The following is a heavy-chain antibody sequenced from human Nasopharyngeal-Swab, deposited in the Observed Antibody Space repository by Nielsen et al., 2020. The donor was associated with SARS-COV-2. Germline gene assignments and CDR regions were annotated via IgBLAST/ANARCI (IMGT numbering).Heavy chain of an antibody. CDR2: IKQDGSEK. J-gene: IGHJ3*02. CDR3: ARTVGATPRGAFDI. D-gene: IGHD1-26*01. Sequence: GGSLRLSCAASGFTFSSYWMSWVRQAPGKGLEWVANIKQDGSEKYYVDSVKGRFTISRDNAKNSLYLQMNSLRAEDTAVYYCARTVGATPRGAFDIWGQGTMVTVSS. V-gene: IGHV3-7*03. CDR1: GFTFSSYW.